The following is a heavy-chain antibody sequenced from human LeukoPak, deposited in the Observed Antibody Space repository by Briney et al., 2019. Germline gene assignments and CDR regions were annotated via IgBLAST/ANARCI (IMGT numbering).Heavy chain of an antibody. CDR2: IYQSGNN. J-gene: IGHJ3*02. D-gene: IGHD1-7*01. CDR1: GGSISSNY. Sequence: SETLSLTCTISGGSISSNYWGWVRQPPGKGLEYIGYIYQSGNNNYNPSLKSRVTFSEETSKNQFSLKLNSVTAADTAVYYCARATGTTVAWGYDAFDIWGQGTMVTVSS. CDR3: ARATGTTVAWGYDAFDI. V-gene: IGHV4-59*01.